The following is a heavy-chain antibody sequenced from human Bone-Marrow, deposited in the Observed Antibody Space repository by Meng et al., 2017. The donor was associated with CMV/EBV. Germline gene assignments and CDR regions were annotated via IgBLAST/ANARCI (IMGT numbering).Heavy chain of an antibody. CDR1: GFTFSSYS. CDR3: ARARYHYYDSLSDAFDI. D-gene: IGHD3-22*01. CDR2: ISSSSSYI. Sequence: LSLTCAASGFTFSSYSMNWVRQAPGKGLEWVSSISSSSSYIYYADSVKGRFTISRDNAKNSLYLQMNSLRAEDTAVYYCARARYHYYDSLSDAFDIWGQGPMVTVSS. V-gene: IGHV3-21*01. J-gene: IGHJ3*02.